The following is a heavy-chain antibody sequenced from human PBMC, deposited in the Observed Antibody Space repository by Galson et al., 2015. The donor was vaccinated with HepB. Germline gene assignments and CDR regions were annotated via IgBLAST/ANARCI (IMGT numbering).Heavy chain of an antibody. CDR1: GFTFSSYG. Sequence: SLRLSCAASGFTFSSYGMHWVRQAPGKGLEWVAVIWYDGSNKYYADSVKGRFTISRDNSKNTLYLQMNSLRAEDTAVYYCARGTYSSSWYSIYYYYGMDVWGQGTTVTVSS. J-gene: IGHJ6*02. D-gene: IGHD6-13*01. V-gene: IGHV3-33*01. CDR3: ARGTYSSSWYSIYYYYGMDV. CDR2: IWYDGSNK.